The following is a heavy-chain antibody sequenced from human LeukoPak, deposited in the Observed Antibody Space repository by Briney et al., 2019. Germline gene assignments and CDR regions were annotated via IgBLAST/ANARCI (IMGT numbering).Heavy chain of an antibody. J-gene: IGHJ5*02. CDR2: MNPNSGNT. CDR3: ARVVGSYGGNSDNWFDP. Sequence: VASVKVSCKASGYTFTSYDINWVRQATGQGIEWMGWMNPNSGNTGYAQKFQGRVTMTRNTSISTAYMELSSLRSEDTAVYYCARVVGSYGGNSDNWFDPWGQGTLVTVSS. V-gene: IGHV1-8*01. CDR1: GYTFTSYD. D-gene: IGHD4-23*01.